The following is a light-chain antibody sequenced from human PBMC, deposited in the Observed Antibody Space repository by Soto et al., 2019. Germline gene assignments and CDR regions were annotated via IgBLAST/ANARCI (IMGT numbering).Light chain of an antibody. J-gene: IGKJ5*01. Sequence: EVVVTQSPATLSLSPGERASLSCRTSQNVNSNLAWYQQKPGQAPRLLIYAASTRAAGIPARFSGSGSATEFTLTISRLEPEDFAVYYCQQYGTSPITFGQGTRLEI. CDR2: AAS. CDR1: QNVNSN. V-gene: IGKV3D-15*02. CDR3: QQYGTSPIT.